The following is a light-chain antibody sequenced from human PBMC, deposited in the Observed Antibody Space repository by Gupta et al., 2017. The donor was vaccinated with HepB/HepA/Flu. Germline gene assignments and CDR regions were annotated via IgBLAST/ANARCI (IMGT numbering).Light chain of an antibody. CDR3: AAWDDSLNAFV. CDR1: SSNIGSNT. CDR2: SNN. Sequence: QSVLTQPPSASGTPGQRVTIPCSGSSSNIGSNTVNWYQQLPGTAPKLLIYSNNQRPSGVPDRFSGSKSGTSASLAISGLQSEDEADYYCAAWDDSLNAFVFGGGTKLTVL. J-gene: IGLJ2*01. V-gene: IGLV1-44*01.